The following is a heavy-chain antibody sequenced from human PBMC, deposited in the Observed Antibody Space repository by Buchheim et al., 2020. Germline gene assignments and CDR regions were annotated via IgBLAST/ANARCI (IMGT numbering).Heavy chain of an antibody. D-gene: IGHD3-9*01. CDR3: ARDPGSDILTGSDPGLDF. CDR2: ISTRATTK. V-gene: IGHV3-48*03. Sequence: EVQLVESGGGLVQTGGSLRLSCAASGFTFKTYEMNWVRQAPGKGLEWVSYISTRATTKYYADSVKGRFSISRDNAKSILYLQMNSLGAEDTAVYYCARDPGSDILTGSDPGLDFWGLGTL. J-gene: IGHJ4*02. CDR1: GFTFKTYE.